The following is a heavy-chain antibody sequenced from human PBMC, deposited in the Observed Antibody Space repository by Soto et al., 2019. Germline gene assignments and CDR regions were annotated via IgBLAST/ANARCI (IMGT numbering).Heavy chain of an antibody. V-gene: IGHV1-24*01. CDR1: GYTLTELS. D-gene: IGHD3-3*01. Sequence: ASVKVSCKVSGYTLTELSMHWVRQAPGKGLEWMGGFDPEDGETIYAQKFQGRVTMTEDTSTSTAYMELRSLRSDDTAVYYCARDRWYYDFWSGYSPSYGRYYFDYWGQGTLVTVSS. CDR2: FDPEDGET. CDR3: ARDRWYYDFWSGYSPSYGRYYFDY. J-gene: IGHJ4*02.